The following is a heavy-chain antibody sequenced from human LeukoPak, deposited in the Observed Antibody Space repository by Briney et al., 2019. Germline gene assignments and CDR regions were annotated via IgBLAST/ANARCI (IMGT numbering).Heavy chain of an antibody. J-gene: IGHJ4*02. Sequence: GGSLRLSCAASGFTFSSYGMSWVRQAPGKGLEWVSAISGSGGSTYYADSVKGRFTISRDNSKNTLYLQMNSLRAEDAAVYYCAKAPVTSCRGAYCYPFDYWGQGTLVTVSS. CDR3: AKAPVTSCRGAYCYPFDY. D-gene: IGHD2-21*01. CDR1: GFTFSSYG. CDR2: ISGSGGST. V-gene: IGHV3-23*01.